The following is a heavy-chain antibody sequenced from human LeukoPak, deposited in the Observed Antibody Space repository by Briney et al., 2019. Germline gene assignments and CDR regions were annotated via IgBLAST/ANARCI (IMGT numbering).Heavy chain of an antibody. CDR3: AELGITMIGGV. J-gene: IGHJ6*04. CDR1: GFTFSSYW. CDR2: INSDGSST. V-gene: IGHV3-74*01. D-gene: IGHD3-10*02. Sequence: PGGSLRLSCAASGFTFSSYWMHWVRQAPGKGLVWVSRINSDGSSTSYADSVKGRFTFSRDNAKNTLYLQMNSLRAEDTAVYYCAELGITMIGGVWGKGTTVTISS.